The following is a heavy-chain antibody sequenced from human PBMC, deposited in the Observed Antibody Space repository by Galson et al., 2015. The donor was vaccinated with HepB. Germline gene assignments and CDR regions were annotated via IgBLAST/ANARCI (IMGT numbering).Heavy chain of an antibody. D-gene: IGHD4-17*01. J-gene: IGHJ6*02. CDR1: GFTFSGST. V-gene: IGHV3-73*01. CDR3: MTTVSAGGGMDV. Sequence: SLRLSCAASGFTFSGSTMHWVRQAPGKGLEWVGRIRSKSDSYATAFAASVKGRFTISRDDSEDTAFLQMNSLKTEDTAVYYCMTTVSAGGGMDVWGQGTTVTVSS. CDR2: IRSKSDSYAT.